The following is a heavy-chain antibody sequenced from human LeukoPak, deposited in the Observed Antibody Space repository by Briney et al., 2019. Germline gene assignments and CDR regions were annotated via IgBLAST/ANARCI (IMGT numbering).Heavy chain of an antibody. V-gene: IGHV3-7*01. CDR2: IKQDGSEK. Sequence: TGGSLGLSCVASRFSISNYWMNWVRQAPGKGLEWVANIKQDGSEKYYVDSVKGRFTISRDNARNSVYLQMNSLRAEDTAVYYCARGFDGANAFDLWGQGTLVIVSS. CDR1: RFSISNYW. CDR3: ARGFDGANAFDL. J-gene: IGHJ3*01.